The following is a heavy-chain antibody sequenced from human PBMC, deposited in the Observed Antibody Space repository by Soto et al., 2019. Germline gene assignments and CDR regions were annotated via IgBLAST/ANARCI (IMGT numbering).Heavy chain of an antibody. D-gene: IGHD3-16*01. CDR2: VSYDGSFQ. V-gene: IGHV3-30*18. J-gene: IGHJ4*02. CDR1: GFTFSSYG. Sequence: QVQLVESGGGVVQPGRSLRLSCAASGFTFSSYGMHWVRQAPGKGLEWVAVVSYDGSFQYYADSVKGRFTISRDNSENTLYLQMHSLRAEDTAVYYCAKDERGFYITEPSDDSWGQGALVTVSS. CDR3: AKDERGFYITEPSDDS.